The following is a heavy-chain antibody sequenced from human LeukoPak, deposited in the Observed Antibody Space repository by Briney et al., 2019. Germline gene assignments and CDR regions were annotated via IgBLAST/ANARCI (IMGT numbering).Heavy chain of an antibody. D-gene: IGHD5-24*01. Sequence: GGSLRLSCAASGFTVSSYAIHWVRQAPGKGLEWVAFISYDGSNKYYADSVKGRFTISRDNSQNTLYLQMNSLRAEDTAVYYCARDTDGGGYNWGVVDYWGQGTLVTVSS. CDR1: GFTVSSYA. CDR3: ARDTDGGGYNWGVVDY. CDR2: ISYDGSNK. J-gene: IGHJ4*02. V-gene: IGHV3-30-3*01.